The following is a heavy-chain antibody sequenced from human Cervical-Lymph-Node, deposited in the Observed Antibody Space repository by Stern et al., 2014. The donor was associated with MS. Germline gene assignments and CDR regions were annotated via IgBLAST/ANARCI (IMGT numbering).Heavy chain of an antibody. CDR2: ISSNGSSI. Sequence: VQLVQSGGGLVKPGGSLRLSCVDSGFTLSDYYMTWIRQAPGQGLEWLSYISSNGSSIYYADSVKGRFTISRDNAKNSLYLQMNSLRAEDTAVYYCARGDYDFWSGPSYYYYGMDVWGQGTTVTVSS. D-gene: IGHD3-3*01. CDR3: ARGDYDFWSGPSYYYYGMDV. J-gene: IGHJ6*02. CDR1: GFTLSDYY. V-gene: IGHV3-11*01.